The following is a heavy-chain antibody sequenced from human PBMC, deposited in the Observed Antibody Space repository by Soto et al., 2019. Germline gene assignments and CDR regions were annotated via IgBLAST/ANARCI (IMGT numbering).Heavy chain of an antibody. V-gene: IGHV3-23*01. CDR1: GFTFSSYA. CDR3: TKVLSEYYYYTMDV. Sequence: GGSLRLSCAASGFTFSSYAMSWVRQAPGKGLEWVSCISGSGASTDYADSVKGRFTISRDNSKNTLYLQVNSLRAEDTAVYYCTKVLSEYYYYTMDVWGQGTTVTVSS. CDR2: ISGSGAST. J-gene: IGHJ6*02.